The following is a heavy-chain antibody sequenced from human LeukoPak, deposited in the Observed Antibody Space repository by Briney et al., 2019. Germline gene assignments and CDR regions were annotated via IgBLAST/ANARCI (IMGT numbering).Heavy chain of an antibody. CDR1: GFRVGDYA. D-gene: IGHD1-1*01. CDR2: NTWNGGST. J-gene: IGHJ5*01. CDR3: ARTGTFNWFDS. Sequence: GGSLRLSCVASGFRVGDYAMSWVRQRPGQGLEWVSGNTWNGGSTGYAASVEGRFTSSRDNAKNSLYLQMDSLRVEDTAFYFCARTGTFNWFDSWGQGTLVTVSS. V-gene: IGHV3-20*04.